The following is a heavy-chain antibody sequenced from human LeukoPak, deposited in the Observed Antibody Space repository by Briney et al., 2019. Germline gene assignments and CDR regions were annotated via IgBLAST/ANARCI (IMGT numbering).Heavy chain of an antibody. Sequence: GGSLRLSCAASGFTFSSYSMNWVRQAPGKGLEWVSYISSSSSTIYYADSVKGRFTISRDNSKNTLYLQMNSLRVEDTAVYYCAKVPIFGVVPDYFDYWGQGTLVTVSS. D-gene: IGHD3-3*01. J-gene: IGHJ4*02. V-gene: IGHV3-48*01. CDR1: GFTFSSYS. CDR2: ISSSSSTI. CDR3: AKVPIFGVVPDYFDY.